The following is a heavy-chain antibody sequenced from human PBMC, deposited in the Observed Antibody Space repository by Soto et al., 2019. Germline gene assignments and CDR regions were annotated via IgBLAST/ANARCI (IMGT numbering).Heavy chain of an antibody. Sequence: KPSETLSLTCTVSGGSISGDDYYWSWIRQSPGKGLEWIGYIYYTGNTYYNPSPESRLTISLDTSKNQFSVRLRSVTAADTAVYYFARGGGGGKYDCSGFFLKWGQGTPVTVSS. D-gene: IGHD3-22*01. CDR1: GGSISGDDYY. J-gene: IGHJ4*02. CDR2: IYYTGNT. CDR3: ARGGGGGKYDCSGFFLK. V-gene: IGHV4-31*03.